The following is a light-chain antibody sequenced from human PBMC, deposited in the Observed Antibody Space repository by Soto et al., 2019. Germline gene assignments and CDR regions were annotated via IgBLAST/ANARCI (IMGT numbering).Light chain of an antibody. CDR3: QQYHISWT. V-gene: IGKV1-5*01. CDR1: QSISSW. CDR2: DAS. J-gene: IGKJ5*01. Sequence: DIQMTQSPSTLSASVGDRVTITCRGSQSISSWLAWYQQKPGKAPKLLIYDASSLESGVPSRFSGSGSGTEFTLTISSLQPDDFATYFCQQYHISWTFGQGTRLEI.